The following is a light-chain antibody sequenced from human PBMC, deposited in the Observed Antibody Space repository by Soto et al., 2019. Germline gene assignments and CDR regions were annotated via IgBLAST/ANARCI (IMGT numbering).Light chain of an antibody. CDR1: QNINTC. Sequence: EIVLTQSPATLSLSPVERATLSCRASQNINTCLAWYQQQPGQAPRLLIYDASSRATGIPARFSGSGSGTDFTLTISAREPEDFALYYCQQRSHLPPLLTCGRGTRLEIK. CDR2: DAS. CDR3: QQRSHLPPLLT. V-gene: IGKV3-11*01. J-gene: IGKJ5*01.